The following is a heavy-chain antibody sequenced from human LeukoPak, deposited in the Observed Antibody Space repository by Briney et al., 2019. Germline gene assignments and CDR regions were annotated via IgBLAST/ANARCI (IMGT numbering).Heavy chain of an antibody. CDR2: ISYSGST. CDR1: GGSISNYY. CDR3: ALNTGPDY. Sequence: SETLSLTCTVSGGSISNYYWSWIRLPPGKGLECIGFISYSGSTNYNPSLKSRVTVSVNTSKNQFSLKLSSVAAADTAVYYCALNTGPDYWGQGTLVTVSS. V-gene: IGHV4-59*08. J-gene: IGHJ4*02. D-gene: IGHD1-1*01.